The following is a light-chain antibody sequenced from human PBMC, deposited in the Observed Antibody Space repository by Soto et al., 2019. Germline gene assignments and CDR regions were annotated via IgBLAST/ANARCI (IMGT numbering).Light chain of an antibody. Sequence: DIQMTQSPSTMSSSVGDRVTITFRASQSISSYLNWYQQKPGKAPKLLIYAASSLQSGVPSRFSGSGSGTDFTLTISSLQPEDFATYYCQQSYSTPSTFGQGTKVDIK. CDR1: QSISSY. V-gene: IGKV1-39*01. J-gene: IGKJ1*01. CDR2: AAS. CDR3: QQSYSTPST.